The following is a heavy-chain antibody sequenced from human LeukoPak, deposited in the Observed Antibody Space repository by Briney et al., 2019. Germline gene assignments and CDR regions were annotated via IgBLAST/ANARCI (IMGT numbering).Heavy chain of an antibody. J-gene: IGHJ4*02. D-gene: IGHD3-22*01. CDR3: ARHISTYYYDSSGYGRVDY. V-gene: IGHV5-51*01. CDR1: GYSFATYW. CDR2: NYPGDSDT. Sequence: GESLKISCKGSGYSFATYWIGWVRQMPGKGLEWMGINYPGDSDTTYSPSFQGQVTVSADKSISTAYLQWSSLKASDTAMYYCARHISTYYYDSSGYGRVDYWGQGTLVTVSS.